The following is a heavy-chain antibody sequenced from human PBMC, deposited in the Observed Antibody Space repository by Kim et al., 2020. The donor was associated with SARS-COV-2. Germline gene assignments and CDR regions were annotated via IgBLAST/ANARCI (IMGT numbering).Heavy chain of an antibody. Sequence: GGSLRLSCAASGFSFNNAWMSCVRQAPGKRLEWVANINQDGSERNYVDSVKGRFTISRDNAKNLVYLEMNRLSAEDTAVYYCARGHYGMDVWGQGTTVTVSS. V-gene: IGHV3-7*03. CDR2: INQDGSER. CDR1: GFSFNNAW. CDR3: ARGHYGMDV. J-gene: IGHJ6*02.